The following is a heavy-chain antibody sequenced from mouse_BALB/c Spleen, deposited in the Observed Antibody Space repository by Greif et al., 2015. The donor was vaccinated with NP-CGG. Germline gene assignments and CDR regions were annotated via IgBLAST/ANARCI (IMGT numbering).Heavy chain of an antibody. CDR2: ISGGGSYT. CDR3: ARHEGTARATYYAMDY. V-gene: IGHV5-9-2*01. D-gene: IGHD3-2*01. Sequence: EVKLMESGGGLVKPGGSLKLSCAASGFTFSSYGMSWVRQTPEKRLEWVATISGGGSYTYYPDSVKGRFTISRDNAKNNLYLQMSSLRSEDTALYYCARHEGTARATYYAMDYWGQGTSVTVSS. J-gene: IGHJ4*01. CDR1: GFTFSSYG.